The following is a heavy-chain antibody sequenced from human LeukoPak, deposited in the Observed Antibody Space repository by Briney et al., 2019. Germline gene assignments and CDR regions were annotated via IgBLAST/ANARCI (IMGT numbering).Heavy chain of an antibody. CDR3: ARLERTVALLYY. Sequence: PSETLSLTCTVSGGSISSSDYYWGWIRQPPGKELEWIGTIYYSGSTSYNPSLKSRVTISVDTSKNQFSPKLSSVTAADTAVYYCARLERTVALLYYWGQGTLVTVSS. CDR1: GGSISSSDYY. J-gene: IGHJ4*02. V-gene: IGHV4-39*01. D-gene: IGHD6-19*01. CDR2: IYYSGST.